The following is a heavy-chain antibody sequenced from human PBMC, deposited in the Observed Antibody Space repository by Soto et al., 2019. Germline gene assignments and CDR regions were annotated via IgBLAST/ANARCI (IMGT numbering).Heavy chain of an antibody. CDR2: IYYSGST. Sequence: PSETLSLTCTVSGAPITINYWSWIRQAPGKGLEWIGYIYYSGSTTYNPSLKSRVTMSADTSKDQFSLKLNSVTAADTAVYYCGRGADGPYDDWGPGTLVTVSS. D-gene: IGHD2-8*01. CDR1: GAPITINY. V-gene: IGHV4-59*01. CDR3: GRGADGPYDD. J-gene: IGHJ4*01.